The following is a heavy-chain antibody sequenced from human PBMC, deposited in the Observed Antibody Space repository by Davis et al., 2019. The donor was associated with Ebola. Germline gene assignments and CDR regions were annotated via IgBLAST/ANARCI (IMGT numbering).Heavy chain of an antibody. V-gene: IGHV3-15*07. J-gene: IGHJ6*02. CDR1: GFTFSKAW. CDR2: IKSKTDGGTT. Sequence: GESLKISCAASGFTFSKAWMNWVRQAPGKGLEWVGRIKSKTDGGTTDYAAPVKGRFTISRDDSKNTLYLQMNSLKTEDTAVYYCITDRTGDLYYYYGMDVWGQGTTVTVSS. CDR3: ITDRTGDLYYYYGMDV. D-gene: IGHD7-27*01.